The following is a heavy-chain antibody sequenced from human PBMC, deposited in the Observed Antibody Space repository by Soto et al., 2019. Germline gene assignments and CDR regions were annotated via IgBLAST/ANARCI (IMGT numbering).Heavy chain of an antibody. CDR2: FSGGGGST. CDR3: AKVSSGYFINPLDY. D-gene: IGHD3-22*01. J-gene: IGHJ4*02. V-gene: IGHV3-23*01. Sequence: GGSLRLSCVTSGSTFSGYAMAWVRQAPGKGLEWVSGFSGGGGSTYYSDSVKGRFTISRDTSKNTLYLQMNSLRAEDTAVYYCAKVSSGYFINPLDYWGQGTLVTVSS. CDR1: GSTFSGYA.